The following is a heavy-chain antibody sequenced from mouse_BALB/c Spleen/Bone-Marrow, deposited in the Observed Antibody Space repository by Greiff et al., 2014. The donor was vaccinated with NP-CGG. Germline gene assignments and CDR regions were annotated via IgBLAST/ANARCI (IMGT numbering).Heavy chain of an antibody. Sequence: LVESGAELARPGASVKMSCKASGYTFTSYTMHWVKQRPGQGLEWIGYINPSSGYTNYNQKFKDKATLTADKSSSAAYMQLSSLTSEDSAVYYCAGRYDYAMDYWGQGTSVTVSS. V-gene: IGHV1-4*01. CDR3: AGRYDYAMDY. CDR2: INPSSGYT. D-gene: IGHD2-14*01. CDR1: GYTFTSYT. J-gene: IGHJ4*01.